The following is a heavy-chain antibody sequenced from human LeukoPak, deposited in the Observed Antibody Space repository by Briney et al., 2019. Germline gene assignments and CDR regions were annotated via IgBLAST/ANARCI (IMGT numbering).Heavy chain of an antibody. Sequence: GGSLRLSCAASGFTIGRYWMHWVRQAPGKGLVWVSRSEGDDSTTTYADSVKGRFTVSRDTAKNTLYLQMNSLRVEDTAVYYCAKLEWLDPWGQGTLVTVSP. V-gene: IGHV3-74*03. CDR2: SEGDDSTT. J-gene: IGHJ5*02. CDR3: AKLEWLDP. CDR1: GFTIGRYW. D-gene: IGHD1-1*01.